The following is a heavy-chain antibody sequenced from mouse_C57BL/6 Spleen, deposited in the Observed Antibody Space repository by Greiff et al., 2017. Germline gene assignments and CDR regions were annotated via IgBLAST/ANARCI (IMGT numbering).Heavy chain of an antibody. D-gene: IGHD1-1*01. J-gene: IGHJ3*01. V-gene: IGHV5-17*01. Sequence: EVHLVESGGGLVKPGGSLKLSCAASGFTFSDYGMHWVRQAPEKGLEWVAYISSGSSTIYYADTVKGRFTISRDNAKNTLFLQMTSLRSEDTAMYYCARDYGSRTFAYWGQGTLVTVSA. CDR1: GFTFSDYG. CDR3: ARDYGSRTFAY. CDR2: ISSGSSTI.